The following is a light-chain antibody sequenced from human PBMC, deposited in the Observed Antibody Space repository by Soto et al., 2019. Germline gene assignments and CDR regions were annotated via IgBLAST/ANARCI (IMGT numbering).Light chain of an antibody. V-gene: IGLV2-14*01. CDR3: SSYTSSSTPYV. CDR1: SSDVGGYNY. J-gene: IGLJ1*01. CDR2: DVS. Sequence: QSALTQPASVSGSHGQSITISCTGTSSDVGGYNYVSWYQQHPGKAPKLMIYDVSNRPSGVSNRFSGSKSGNTASLTISGLQAEDEADYYCSSYTSSSTPYVFVTGTKLTVL.